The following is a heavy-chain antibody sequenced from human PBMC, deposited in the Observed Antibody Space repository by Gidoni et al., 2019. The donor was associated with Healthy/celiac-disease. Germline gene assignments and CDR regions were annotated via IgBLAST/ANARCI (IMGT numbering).Heavy chain of an antibody. Sequence: EVQLVESGGGLVKPGGSLRLSCAASGFTFSSYSMNWVRQAPGKGLELVSSISSSSSYIDYADSVKGRFTISRDNAKNSLYLQMNSLRAEDTAVYYCARAYSGSYSEGYYWGQGTLVTVSS. CDR1: GFTFSSYS. J-gene: IGHJ4*02. CDR3: ARAYSGSYSEGYY. CDR2: ISSSSSYI. D-gene: IGHD1-26*01. V-gene: IGHV3-21*01.